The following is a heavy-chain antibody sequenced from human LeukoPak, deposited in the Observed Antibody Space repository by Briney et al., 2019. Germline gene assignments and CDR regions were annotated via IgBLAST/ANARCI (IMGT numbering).Heavy chain of an antibody. Sequence: GGSLRLSCAASGFTFSSYGMSWVRQAPGKGLEWVSGINWNGGSTGYADSVKGRFTISRDNAKNSLYLQMNSLRAGDTAFYYCARGTAAGNPYYFDSWGQGTLVTVSS. CDR3: ARGTAAGNPYYFDS. J-gene: IGHJ4*02. CDR1: GFTFSSYG. V-gene: IGHV3-20*04. D-gene: IGHD6-13*01. CDR2: INWNGGST.